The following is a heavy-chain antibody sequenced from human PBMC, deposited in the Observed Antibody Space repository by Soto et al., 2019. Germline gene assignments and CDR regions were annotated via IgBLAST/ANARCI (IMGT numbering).Heavy chain of an antibody. V-gene: IGHV1-58*02. CDR1: GFTFTSSA. Sequence: GASVKVSCKASGFTFTSSAMQWVRQARGQRLEWIGWIVVGSGNTNYAKKFQERVTITRDMSTSTAYMELSSLRSEDTVVFYCSADSLDNYGSGNYYMDVWGKGTTVTVSS. CDR3: SADSLDNYGSGNYYMDV. D-gene: IGHD3-10*01. J-gene: IGHJ6*03. CDR2: IVVGSGNT.